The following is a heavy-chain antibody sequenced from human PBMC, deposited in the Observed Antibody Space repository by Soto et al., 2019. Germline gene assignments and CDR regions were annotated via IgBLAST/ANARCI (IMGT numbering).Heavy chain of an antibody. V-gene: IGHV4-59*01. D-gene: IGHD3-10*01. J-gene: IGHJ6*02. Sequence: PSETLSLTCTVSGGSISSYYWSWIRQPPGKGLEWIGYIYYSGSTNYNPSLKSRVTISVDTSKNQFSLKLSSVTAADTAVYYCARDRAGFGDHHYYYGMDVWGQGTTVTVSS. CDR2: IYYSGST. CDR3: ARDRAGFGDHHYYYGMDV. CDR1: GGSISSYY.